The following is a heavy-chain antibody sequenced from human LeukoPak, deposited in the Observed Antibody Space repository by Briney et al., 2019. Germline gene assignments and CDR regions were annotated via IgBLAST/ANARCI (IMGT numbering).Heavy chain of an antibody. CDR2: INPNSGGT. J-gene: IGHJ4*02. D-gene: IGHD3-22*01. CDR1: GYTFTSCG. Sequence: ASVKVSCKASGYTFTSCGISWVRQAPGQGLEWMGWINPNSGGTNYAQKFQDRVTMTRDTSISTAYMELSRLRSDDTAVYYCARYYYDNSGYRSDYWGQGTLVTVSS. CDR3: ARYYYDNSGYRSDY. V-gene: IGHV1-2*02.